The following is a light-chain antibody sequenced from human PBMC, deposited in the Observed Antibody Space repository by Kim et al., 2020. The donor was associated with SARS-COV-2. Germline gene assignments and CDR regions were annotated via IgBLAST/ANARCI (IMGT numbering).Light chain of an antibody. CDR3: QQYDVWPPES. Sequence: SPGESVTLSCRASQSVSGKLAWYQQKPGQAPRLLMYGASTRDTGVPARFSGSGSGTEFTLTISGVQSEDFAVYYCQQYDVWPPESFGQGTKLEIK. J-gene: IGKJ2*03. V-gene: IGKV3-15*01. CDR2: GAS. CDR1: QSVSGK.